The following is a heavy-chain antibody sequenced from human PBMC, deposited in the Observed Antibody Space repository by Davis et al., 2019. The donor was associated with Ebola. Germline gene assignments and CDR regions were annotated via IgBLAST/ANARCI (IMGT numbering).Heavy chain of an antibody. CDR3: ARQNWNYDY. CDR1: RFTFSNYA. V-gene: IGHV3-23*01. CDR2: FSGSGGDT. D-gene: IGHD1-7*01. Sequence: GESLKISCAASRFTFSNYAMSWVRQAPGKGLEWVSSFSGSGGDTYYADSVRGRFTISRDNSKNTLYLQMNSLRAEDTAVYFCARQNWNYDYWGQGTLVTVSS. J-gene: IGHJ4*02.